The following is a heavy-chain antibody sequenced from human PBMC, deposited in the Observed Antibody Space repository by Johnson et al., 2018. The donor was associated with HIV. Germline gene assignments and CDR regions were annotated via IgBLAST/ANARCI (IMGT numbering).Heavy chain of an antibody. CDR3: GRVGPPQVDAFDK. Sequence: VQLVESGGGLVQPGGSLRLSCAASGFTFSDHYMDWVRQAPGKGLEWVGRTRKKGNSYTTEYAASVKGRFTFSRDDAKNSLFLQMNSLKTEDSAGYYCGRVGPPQVDAFDKWGQGTMVTVSS. V-gene: IGHV3-72*01. J-gene: IGHJ3*02. CDR2: TRKKGNSYTT. CDR1: GFTFSDHY.